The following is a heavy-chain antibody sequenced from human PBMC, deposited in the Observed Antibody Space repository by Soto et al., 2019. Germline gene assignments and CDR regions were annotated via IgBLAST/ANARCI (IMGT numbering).Heavy chain of an antibody. J-gene: IGHJ6*02. Sequence: PSETLSLTCTVSGGSISSGGYYWSWIRQHPGKGLEWIGYIYYSGSTYYNPPLKSRVTISVDTSKNQFSLKLSSVTAADTAVYYCARDRLLWFGESDYYYYGMDVWGQGTTVTVSS. D-gene: IGHD3-10*01. CDR2: IYYSGST. V-gene: IGHV4-31*03. CDR3: ARDRLLWFGESDYYYYGMDV. CDR1: GGSISSGGYY.